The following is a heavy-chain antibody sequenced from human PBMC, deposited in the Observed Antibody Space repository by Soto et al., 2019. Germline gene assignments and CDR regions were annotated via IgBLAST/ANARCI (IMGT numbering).Heavy chain of an antibody. V-gene: IGHV3-30-3*01. CDR2: ISYDGSNK. Sequence: QVQLVESGGGAVQPGRSLRLSCAASGFTFSSYAMHWVRQAPGKGLEWVAVISYDGSNKYYADSVKGRFTISRDNSKNTLYLQMNSLRAEDTAVYYCARTPDVDTAMVMYYWGQGTLVTVSS. D-gene: IGHD5-18*01. CDR3: ARTPDVDTAMVMYY. CDR1: GFTFSSYA. J-gene: IGHJ4*02.